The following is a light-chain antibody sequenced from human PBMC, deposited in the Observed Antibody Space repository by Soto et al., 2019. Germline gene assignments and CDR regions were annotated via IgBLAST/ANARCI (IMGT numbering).Light chain of an antibody. CDR2: EVS. CDR3: SSSGGSPTYV. Sequence: QSVLTQPPSVSGSPGQSVTISCTGTSSDLGSYNRVSWYQQPPGSAPKLIIYEVSNRPSGVPDRFSGSKSGKTASLTISGLQAEDEADYYCSSSGGSPTYVFGTGTKVTVL. J-gene: IGLJ1*01. CDR1: SSDLGSYNR. V-gene: IGLV2-18*02.